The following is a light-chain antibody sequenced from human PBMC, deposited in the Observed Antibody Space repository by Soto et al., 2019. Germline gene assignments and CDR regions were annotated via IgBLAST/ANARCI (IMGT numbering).Light chain of an antibody. J-gene: IGKJ1*01. CDR2: GAS. CDR3: QQSASWHWP. Sequence: EIVMTQSPATLSVSPGERATLSCRASQGIRNFLAWYQQKPGQAPRLLISGASTRATGIPARFSGSGSGTDFTLTISSLQSEDFAVYYCQQSASWHWPFGQGTKVEIK. V-gene: IGKV3-15*01. CDR1: QGIRNF.